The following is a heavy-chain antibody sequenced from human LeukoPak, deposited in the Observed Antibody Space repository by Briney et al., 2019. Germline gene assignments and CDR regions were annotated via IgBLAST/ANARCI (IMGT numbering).Heavy chain of an antibody. D-gene: IGHD6-13*01. Sequence: ASVKVSCKASGYTFTGYYMHWVRQAPGQGLEWMGWINPNSGGTNYAQKFQGRVTMTRDTSISTAYMELSRLRSDDTAVYYCARGPFRGAAVGTTESVDYWGQGTLVTVSS. CDR1: GYTFTGYY. CDR3: ARGPFRGAAVGTTESVDY. CDR2: INPNSGGT. J-gene: IGHJ4*02. V-gene: IGHV1-2*02.